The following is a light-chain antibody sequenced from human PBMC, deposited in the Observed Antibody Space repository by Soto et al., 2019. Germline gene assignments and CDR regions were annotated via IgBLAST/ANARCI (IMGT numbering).Light chain of an antibody. J-gene: IGLJ1*01. Sequence: QSVLTQPRSVSGSPGQSVTISRTGTSNDVGRFDYVSWYQQHPGKAPKVIIYDVNERPSGVPNRFSGSKSGNTASLTISGLQADDEADYYCCSYAGSSTPYVFGTGTKVTVL. CDR1: SNDVGRFDY. CDR3: CSYAGSSTPYV. CDR2: DVN. V-gene: IGLV2-11*01.